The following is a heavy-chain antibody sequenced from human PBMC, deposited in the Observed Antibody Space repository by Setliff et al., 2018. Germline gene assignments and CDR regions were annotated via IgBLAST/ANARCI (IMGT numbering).Heavy chain of an antibody. J-gene: IGHJ4*02. CDR3: ARGERGAYGSGSYFFDY. CDR2: MNPYTGKT. D-gene: IGHD3-10*01. V-gene: IGHV1-8*03. Sequence: ASVKVSCKASGYTFTSYDINWVRQAPGQGLEWMGWMNPYTGKTGFAQKFQGRVTITADEPTSTAYMELSSLRSEDTAVYYCARGERGAYGSGSYFFDYWGQGTLVTVSS. CDR1: GYTFTSYD.